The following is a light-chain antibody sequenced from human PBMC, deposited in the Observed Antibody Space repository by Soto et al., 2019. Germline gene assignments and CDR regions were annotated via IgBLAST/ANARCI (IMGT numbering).Light chain of an antibody. CDR3: SSYTSSSPCV. CDR1: SSDVGGYNY. J-gene: IGLJ1*01. Sequence: QSALTQPASVSGSPGQSITISCTGTSSDVGGYNYVSWYQQHPGKAPKLMIYEVSHRPSGVSSRFSASKSGSTTSLTISGLQAEDEADYYCSSYTSSSPCVFGTGTKLTVL. CDR2: EVS. V-gene: IGLV2-14*01.